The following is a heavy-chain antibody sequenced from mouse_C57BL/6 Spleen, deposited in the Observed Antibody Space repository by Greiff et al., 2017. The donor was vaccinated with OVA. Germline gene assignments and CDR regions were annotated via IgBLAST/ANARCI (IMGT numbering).Heavy chain of an antibody. V-gene: IGHV5-17*01. J-gene: IGHJ2*01. Sequence: EVHLVESGGGLVKPGGSLKLSCAASGFTFSDYGMHWVRQAPEKGLEWVAYISSGSSTIYYADTVTGRFTISRDNAKNTLFLQMTSLRSEDTDMYYCARDYGSSFDYWGQGTTLTVSS. CDR3: ARDYGSSFDY. CDR1: GFTFSDYG. CDR2: ISSGSSTI. D-gene: IGHD1-1*01.